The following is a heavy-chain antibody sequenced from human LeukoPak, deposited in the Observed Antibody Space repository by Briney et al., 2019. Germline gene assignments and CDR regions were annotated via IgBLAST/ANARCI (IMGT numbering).Heavy chain of an antibody. CDR2: IKEDGSEK. J-gene: IGHJ4*02. CDR3: AMRANPSQNTYFDF. Sequence: PGGSLRLSCAASGFTFSTYWMTWVRQAPGRGLEWVANIKEDGSEKYYVDSVKGRFTISRDNSKNSLYLQMTSLRAEDMAVYYCAMRANPSQNTYFDFWGQGTLVTVSS. V-gene: IGHV3-7*05. D-gene: IGHD5-18*01. CDR1: GFTFSTYW.